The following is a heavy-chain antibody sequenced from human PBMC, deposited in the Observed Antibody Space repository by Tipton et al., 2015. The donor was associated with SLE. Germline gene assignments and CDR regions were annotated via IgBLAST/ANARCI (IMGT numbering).Heavy chain of an antibody. J-gene: IGHJ4*02. CDR1: GGSISYDY. V-gene: IGHV4-4*07. CDR3: ARLLPGAYYYESRGYSAWD. CDR2: VYSSGTK. Sequence: TLSLTCTVSGGSISYDYWSWIRQSAGKGLEWIGRVYSSGTKDYNPSLKSRLSMSIDASTNKVCLRLSSVTAADTAVYYCARLLPGAYYYESRGYSAWDWGQGTPVTGSS. D-gene: IGHD3-22*01.